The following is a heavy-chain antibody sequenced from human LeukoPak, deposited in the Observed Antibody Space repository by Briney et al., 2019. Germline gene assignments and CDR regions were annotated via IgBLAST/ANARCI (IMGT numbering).Heavy chain of an antibody. CDR1: GFTFSSYA. CDR2: ISYDGSNK. D-gene: IGHD3-10*01. V-gene: IGHV3-30-3*01. CDR3: ARDQAPLYYGSGGHAFDI. J-gene: IGHJ3*02. Sequence: PGRSLRLFCAASGFTFSSYAMHWVRQAPGKGLEWVAVISYDGSNKYYADSVKGRFTISRDNSKNTLYLQMNSLRAEDTAVYYCARDQAPLYYGSGGHAFDIWGQGTMVTVSS.